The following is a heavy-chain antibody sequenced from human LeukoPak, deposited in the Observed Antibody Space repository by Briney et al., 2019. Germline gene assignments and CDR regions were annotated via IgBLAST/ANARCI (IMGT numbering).Heavy chain of an antibody. D-gene: IGHD3-22*01. CDR2: IRFDGSNK. J-gene: IGHJ4*02. Sequence: GGSLRLSCAASGFTFSSYGMHWVRRAPGKGLEWVAFIRFDGSNKYYADSVKGRFTISSDNSKNTLYLQMNSLRAEDTAVYYCAKDPPRYYYDSSGMDWGQGTLVTVSS. CDR1: GFTFSSYG. CDR3: AKDPPRYYYDSSGMD. V-gene: IGHV3-30*02.